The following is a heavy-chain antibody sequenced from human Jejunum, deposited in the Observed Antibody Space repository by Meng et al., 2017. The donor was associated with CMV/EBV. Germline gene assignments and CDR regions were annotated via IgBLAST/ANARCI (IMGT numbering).Heavy chain of an antibody. D-gene: IGHD1-26*01. CDR1: GFTFSNYW. CDR2: IISDGSST. CDR3: ARGGGGSYRGFGY. Sequence: CAASGFTFSNYWMHWVRQAPGKVLVWVSRIISDGSSTSYADSVKGRFTISRDNAKNTLYLQMNSLRAEDTAVYYCARGGGGSYRGFGYWGQGTLVTVSS. J-gene: IGHJ4*02. V-gene: IGHV3-74*01.